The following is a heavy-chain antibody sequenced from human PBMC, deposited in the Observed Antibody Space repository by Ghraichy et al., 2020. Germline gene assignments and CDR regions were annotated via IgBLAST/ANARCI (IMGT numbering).Heavy chain of an antibody. Sequence: GGSLRLSCAASGFTFSTYWMSWVRQAPGKGLEWVGNIKQDGSEKYYVDSVKGRFTISRDNAKNSLYLEMNTLRAEDTAVFYCARVTYYPVSGTYGFGMDVWGQGTTVTVS. J-gene: IGHJ6*02. CDR1: GFTFSTYW. D-gene: IGHD3-10*01. V-gene: IGHV3-7*01. CDR3: ARVTYYPVSGTYGFGMDV. CDR2: IKQDGSEK.